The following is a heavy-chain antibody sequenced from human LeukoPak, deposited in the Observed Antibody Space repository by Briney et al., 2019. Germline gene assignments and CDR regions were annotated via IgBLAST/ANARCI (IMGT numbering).Heavy chain of an antibody. J-gene: IGHJ4*02. CDR1: GGSISSSSYY. CDR2: IYYSGST. D-gene: IGHD5-18*01. CDR3: ARPPTGGYSYGSPFDY. Sequence: SETLSLTCTVSGGSISSSSYYWGWIPQPPGKGLEWIGSIYYSGSTYYNPSLKSRVTISVDTSKNQFSLKLSSVTAADTAVYYCARPPTGGYSYGSPFDYWGQGTLVTVSS. V-gene: IGHV4-39*01.